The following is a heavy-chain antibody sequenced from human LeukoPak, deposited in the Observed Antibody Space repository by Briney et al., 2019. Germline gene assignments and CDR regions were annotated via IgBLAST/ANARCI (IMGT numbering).Heavy chain of an antibody. CDR3: ARGSENYDGSGYWCFDP. CDR1: GGPKRRYL. D-gene: IGHD3-22*01. J-gene: IGHJ2*01. Sequence: SETVPLLCSVPGGPKRRYLRRGLRQPPAKGLEWMGYIYYSESTNYSPSLKRRLTISVDMSVSQFSLKLTSVIEEDTAVYYCARGSENYDGSGYWCFDPWGRGTLATVSS. CDR2: IYYSEST. V-gene: IGHV4-59*01.